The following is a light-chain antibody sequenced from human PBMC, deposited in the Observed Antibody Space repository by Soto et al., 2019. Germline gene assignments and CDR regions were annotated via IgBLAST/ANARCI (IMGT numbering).Light chain of an antibody. CDR3: QTWGTGIEV. CDR2: LNSDDSH. V-gene: IGLV4-69*01. CDR1: SGHSSYA. Sequence: QPVLTQSPSASASLGASVTLTCTLSSGHSSYAIAWHQQQPEKGPRYLMNLNSDDSHSKGVGIPDRFSGSSSGAARYLTISSLQSEDEADYYCQTWGTGIEVFGGGTKLTVL. J-gene: IGLJ3*02.